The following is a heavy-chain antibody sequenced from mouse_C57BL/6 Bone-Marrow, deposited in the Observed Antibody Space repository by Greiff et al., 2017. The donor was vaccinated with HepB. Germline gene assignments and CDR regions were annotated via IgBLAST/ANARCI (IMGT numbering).Heavy chain of an antibody. J-gene: IGHJ3*01. D-gene: IGHD2-1*01. CDR2: IWGVGST. Sequence: QVQLQQSGPGLVAPSQSLSITCTVSGFSLTSYGVDWVRQSPGKGLEWLGVIWGVGSTNYNSALKSRLSISKDNSKSQVFLKMNSLQTDDTAMYYCASNYGNSWFAYWGQGTLVTVSA. V-gene: IGHV2-6*01. CDR3: ASNYGNSWFAY. CDR1: GFSLTSYG.